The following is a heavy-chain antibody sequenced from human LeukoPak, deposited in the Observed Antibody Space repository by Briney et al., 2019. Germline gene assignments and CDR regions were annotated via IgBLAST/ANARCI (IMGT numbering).Heavy chain of an antibody. V-gene: IGHV4-4*09. Sequence: SETLSLTCTVSGGSMSGYYWSWIRQPPGKGLEWIGCIYTFGSTKYNPSLKSRVTISGDMSRRQFSLKLTSVTAADTAVYFCARQGGYCSASRCPGGFHYLDVWGKGTTVAVSS. CDR2: IYTFGST. CDR3: ARQGGYCSASRCPGGFHYLDV. CDR1: GGSMSGYY. D-gene: IGHD2-15*01. J-gene: IGHJ6*03.